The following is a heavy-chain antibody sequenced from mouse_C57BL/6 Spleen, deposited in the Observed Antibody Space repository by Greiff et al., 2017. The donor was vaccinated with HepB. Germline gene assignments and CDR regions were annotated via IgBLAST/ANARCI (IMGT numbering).Heavy chain of an antibody. V-gene: IGHV1-72*01. Sequence: VQLQQSGAELVKPGASVKLSCKASGYTFTSYWMHWVKQRPGRGLEWIGRIDPNSGGTKYNEKFKSKATLTVDKPSSTAYMQLSSLTSEDSAVYYCARMSSPSYDSNYEDAMDYWGQGTSVTVSS. D-gene: IGHD2-5*01. CDR2: IDPNSGGT. CDR1: GYTFTSYW. J-gene: IGHJ4*01. CDR3: ARMSSPSYDSNYEDAMDY.